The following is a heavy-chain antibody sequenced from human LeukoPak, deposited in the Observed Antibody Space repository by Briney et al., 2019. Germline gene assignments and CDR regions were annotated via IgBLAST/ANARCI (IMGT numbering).Heavy chain of an antibody. J-gene: IGHJ4*02. CDR3: ARTSSDYVWGGGY. CDR1: GFTFSSYS. V-gene: IGHV3-21*01. Sequence: PGGSLRLSCSASGFTFSSYSMNWVRQAPGKGLEWVSSISSSSSYIYYADSVKGRFTISRDNAKNSLYLQMNSLRAEDTAVYYWARTSSDYVWGGGYWGQGTLVTVSS. CDR2: ISSSSSYI. D-gene: IGHD3-16*01.